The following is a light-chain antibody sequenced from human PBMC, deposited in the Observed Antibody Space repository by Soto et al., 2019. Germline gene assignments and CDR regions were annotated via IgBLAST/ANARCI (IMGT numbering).Light chain of an antibody. Sequence: QSALTQPASVSASPGQSITISCTGTSSDVGAYNYVSWYQQHPGKAPKLMIYEVTNRPSGVSNRFSGSKSGNTASLTISGLQAEDEADYYCTSYTRSSTDVFGTGTKLTVL. CDR3: TSYTRSSTDV. CDR1: SSDVGAYNY. J-gene: IGLJ1*01. V-gene: IGLV2-14*01. CDR2: EVT.